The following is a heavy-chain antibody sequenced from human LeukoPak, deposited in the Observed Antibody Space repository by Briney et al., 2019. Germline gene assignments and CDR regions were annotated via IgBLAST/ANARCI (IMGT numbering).Heavy chain of an antibody. CDR3: ATGLSITIFGVVIPRRRLNI. CDR1: GYTLTELS. J-gene: IGHJ3*02. CDR2: FDPEDGET. V-gene: IGHV1-24*01. D-gene: IGHD3-3*01. Sequence: ASVKVSCKVSGYTLTELSMHWVRQAPGKGVEWMGGFDPEDGETIYAQKFQGRVTMTEDTSTDTAYMELSSLRSEDTAVYYCATGLSITIFGVVIPRRRLNIWGQGTMVTVSS.